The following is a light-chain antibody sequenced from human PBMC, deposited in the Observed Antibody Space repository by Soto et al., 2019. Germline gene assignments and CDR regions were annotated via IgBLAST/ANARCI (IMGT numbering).Light chain of an antibody. J-gene: IGKJ2*01. CDR3: QQYNDSFPYT. CDR1: QSISTW. V-gene: IGKV1-5*03. Sequence: GARVTITCRASQSISTWLAWYQQKPGTAPKLLIYKASTLESGVPSRFSGSRSGTEFTLTVSSLQPDDFATYYCQQYNDSFPYTFGQGTKLEIK. CDR2: KAS.